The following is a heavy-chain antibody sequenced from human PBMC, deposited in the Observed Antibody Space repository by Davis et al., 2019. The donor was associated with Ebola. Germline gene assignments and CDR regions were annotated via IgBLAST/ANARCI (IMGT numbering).Heavy chain of an antibody. V-gene: IGHV4-59*01. CDR1: GGSISSYY. J-gene: IGHJ4*02. CDR3: ARGLGRDY. CDR2: IYYSGST. D-gene: IGHD7-27*01. Sequence: PSETLSLTCTVSGGSISSYYWSWIRQPPGKGLEWIGYIYYSGSTNYNPSLKSRVTISVDTSKNQFSLKLSSVTAADTAVYYCARGLGRDYWGQGTLVTVSS.